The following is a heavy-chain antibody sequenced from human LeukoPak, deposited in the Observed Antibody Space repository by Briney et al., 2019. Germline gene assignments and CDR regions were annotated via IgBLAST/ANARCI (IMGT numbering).Heavy chain of an antibody. CDR1: GYTFTDDY. D-gene: IGHD2-21*02. J-gene: IGHJ5*02. CDR3: ARVVVVTALGYNWFDP. CDR2: INPNSGVT. Sequence: ASVKVSCKASGYTFTDDYVHWVRQAPGQGLEWMGWINPNSGVTNYAQKLQGRVTMTTDTSTSTAYMELRSLRSDDTAVYYCARVVVVTALGYNWFDPWGQGTLVTVSS. V-gene: IGHV1-2*02.